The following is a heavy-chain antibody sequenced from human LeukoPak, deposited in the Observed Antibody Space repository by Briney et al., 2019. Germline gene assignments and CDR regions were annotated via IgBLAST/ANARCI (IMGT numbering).Heavy chain of an antibody. CDR3: ARLWGYYYGSGRRGFDP. Sequence: PSETLSLTCAVYGGSFSVYYWSWISQPPGEGPEWLGEINHSRSTNYNPSLKSRVTISVDTSKNQFSLKLSSVTAADTAVYYCARLWGYYYGSGRRGFDPWGQGTLVTVSS. D-gene: IGHD3-10*01. V-gene: IGHV4-34*01. J-gene: IGHJ5*02. CDR1: GGSFSVYY. CDR2: INHSRST.